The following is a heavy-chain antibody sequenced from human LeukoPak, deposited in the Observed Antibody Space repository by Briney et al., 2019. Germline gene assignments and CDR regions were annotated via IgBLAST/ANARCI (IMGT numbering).Heavy chain of an antibody. CDR3: ARMGSSRWYSNFDS. J-gene: IGHJ4*02. Sequence: SETLSLTCTVSGGSISSYHWSWIRQPPGKGLEWIGYIYYSGSTNYNPSLKSRVTISVDTSKNQFSLKLSSVTAADTAVYYCARMGSSRWYSNFDSWGQGTLGTVSS. CDR1: GGSISSYH. CDR2: IYYSGST. D-gene: IGHD6-13*01. V-gene: IGHV4-59*01.